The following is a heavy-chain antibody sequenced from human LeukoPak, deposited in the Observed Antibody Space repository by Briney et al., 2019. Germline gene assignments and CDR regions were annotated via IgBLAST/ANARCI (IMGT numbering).Heavy chain of an antibody. Sequence: GGSLRLSCAASGFTFSSYAMHWVRQAPGKGLEWVAVISYDGSNKYYADSVKGRFTISRDNSKNTLYLQMDSLRAEDTAVYYCASREGSYIHWGQGTLVTVSS. D-gene: IGHD1-26*01. CDR1: GFTFSSYA. J-gene: IGHJ4*02. CDR3: ASREGSYIH. V-gene: IGHV3-30*04. CDR2: ISYDGSNK.